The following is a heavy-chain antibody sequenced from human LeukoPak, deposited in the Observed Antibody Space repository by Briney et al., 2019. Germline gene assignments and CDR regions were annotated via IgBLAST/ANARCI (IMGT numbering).Heavy chain of an antibody. J-gene: IGHJ4*02. Sequence: GGSLRLSCAASGFTFSSYSMTWVRQAPGKGLEWVSSISSSSSYIYYADSVKGRFTISRDNAKNSLYLQMNSLRAEDTAVYYCAREEGYDFWSNYYFDYWGQGTLVTVSS. V-gene: IGHV3-21*01. D-gene: IGHD3-3*01. CDR2: ISSSSSYI. CDR3: AREEGYDFWSNYYFDY. CDR1: GFTFSSYS.